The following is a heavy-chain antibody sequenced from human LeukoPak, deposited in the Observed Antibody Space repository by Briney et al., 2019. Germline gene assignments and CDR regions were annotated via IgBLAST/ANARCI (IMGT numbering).Heavy chain of an antibody. Sequence: GGSLRLSCAASGFTFSDYYMSWIRQAPGRGLEWVSYISSSSSYTDYADSVKGRFTISRDNAKNSLFLQMNSLRAEDTAVYYCVVVPAAAYSWVDFWGRGTLVTVSS. CDR3: VVVPAAAYSWVDF. CDR2: ISSSSSYT. D-gene: IGHD2-2*01. V-gene: IGHV3-11*03. J-gene: IGHJ4*02. CDR1: GFTFSDYY.